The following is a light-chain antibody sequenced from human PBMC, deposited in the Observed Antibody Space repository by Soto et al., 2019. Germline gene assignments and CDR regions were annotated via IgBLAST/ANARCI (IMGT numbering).Light chain of an antibody. CDR3: QQYNSYPPT. CDR2: DAS. Sequence: DIQMTQSPSTLSASVGDRVAITCRASQSISSWLAWYQQKPGQAPKLLIYDASSLESGVPSRFRGSGSGTEFTLTISSLQTDDFATYYCQQYNSYPPTFGHGTKVDIK. CDR1: QSISSW. J-gene: IGKJ1*01. V-gene: IGKV1-5*01.